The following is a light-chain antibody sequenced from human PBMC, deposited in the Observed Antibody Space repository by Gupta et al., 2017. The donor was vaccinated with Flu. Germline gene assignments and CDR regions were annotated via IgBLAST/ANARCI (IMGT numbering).Light chain of an antibody. J-gene: IGKJ5*01. V-gene: IGKV3-20*01. CDR1: QSVRSS. CDR2: GAS. Sequence: ELVLTQSPGILSLSPGERATLSCRASQSVRSSLAWYQHKPGQAPRLLIYGASSRATGIPDRLSGSASGTEFTLTINRVEPEDVAVYYCQQYGSSPITFGQGTRLE. CDR3: QQYGSSPIT.